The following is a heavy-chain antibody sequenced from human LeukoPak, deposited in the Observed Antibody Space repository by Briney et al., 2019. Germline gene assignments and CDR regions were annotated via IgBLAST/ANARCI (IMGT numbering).Heavy chain of an antibody. D-gene: IGHD1-26*01. Sequence: AVYGGSFSGYYWTWIRQSPGTGLEWIGHISESGSTSFNPSLSSRLTISIDTSKNQVSLKVTSVTAADTAIYYCARSVRYRVFEGYNENYYYFMDVWGEGTAVTISS. CDR2: ISESGST. CDR1: GGSFSGYY. J-gene: IGHJ6*03. V-gene: IGHV4-34*01. CDR3: ARSVRYRVFEGYNENYYYFMDV.